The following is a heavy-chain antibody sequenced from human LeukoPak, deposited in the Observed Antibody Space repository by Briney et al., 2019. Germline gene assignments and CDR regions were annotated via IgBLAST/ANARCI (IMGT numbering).Heavy chain of an antibody. CDR1: GVTFSIYA. CDR3: AQMQGYPFHY. D-gene: IGHD5-12*01. V-gene: IGHV3-23*01. J-gene: IGHJ4*02. Sequence: GGSLRLSCAASGVTFSIYAMSWVRQAPGMGLEWVSLITGSGGTTYYADAVKGRLTISRDNSKNTLFLQVNSLRAEDTALYYCAQMQGYPFHYWGQGTLVTVSS. CDR2: ITGSGGTT.